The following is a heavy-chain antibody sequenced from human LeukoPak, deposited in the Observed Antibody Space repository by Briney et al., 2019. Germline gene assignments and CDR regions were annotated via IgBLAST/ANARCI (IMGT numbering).Heavy chain of an antibody. Sequence: PSETLSLTCAVYGGSLSGYYWSWIRQPPGKGLEWIGEVNHSGSTNYNPSLKSRVTISVDTSKNQFSLKLSSVTAADTAVYNCSDDHNWGQGTLVTVSS. J-gene: IGHJ4*02. CDR2: VNHSGST. CDR3: SDDHN. D-gene: IGHD3-16*01. V-gene: IGHV4-34*01. CDR1: GGSLSGYY.